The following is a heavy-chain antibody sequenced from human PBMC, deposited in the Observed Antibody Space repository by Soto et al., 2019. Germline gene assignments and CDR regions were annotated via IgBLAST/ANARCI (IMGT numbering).Heavy chain of an antibody. CDR3: ARLGWNYAAAWFDP. D-gene: IGHD1-7*01. Sequence: PSENLSPTCTVSGGSVSSGSYYWSWLRQPPGKGLEWIGYIYYSGSTNYNPSLKSRVTISVDTSKNQFSLKLRSVTAADTAVYYCARLGWNYAAAWFDPWGQGTLVTVSS. CDR1: GGSVSSGSYY. CDR2: IYYSGST. V-gene: IGHV4-61*01. J-gene: IGHJ5*02.